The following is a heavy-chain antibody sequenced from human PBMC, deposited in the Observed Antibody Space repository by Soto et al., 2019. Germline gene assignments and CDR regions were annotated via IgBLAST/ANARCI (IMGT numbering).Heavy chain of an antibody. V-gene: IGHV1-69*01. Sequence: QVQLVQSGAEVKKPGTSVKVSCEVSGGTFSNYAITWVRKAPGQGLEWLGGAIPVYGSTNYAQKFQGRVTITARESSTTTFVELSSLRSDDTAVYYCARRGVANSRDAFDSWGQETLVTVS. J-gene: IGHJ3*02. CDR2: AIPVYGST. D-gene: IGHD1-26*01. CDR3: ARRGVANSRDAFDS. CDR1: GGTFSNYA.